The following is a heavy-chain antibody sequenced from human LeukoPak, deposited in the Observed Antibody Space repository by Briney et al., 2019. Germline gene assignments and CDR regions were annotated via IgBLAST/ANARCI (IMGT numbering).Heavy chain of an antibody. Sequence: PGGSLRLSCAAPGFTFSSYAMHWVRQAPGKGLEWVAVISYDGSNKYYADSVKARFTISRDNSKNTLYLQMNSLRAEDTAVYYCARDPVTSSRGYFDYWGQGTLVTVSS. D-gene: IGHD6-13*01. CDR1: GFTFSSYA. CDR2: ISYDGSNK. CDR3: ARDPVTSSRGYFDY. V-gene: IGHV3-30-3*01. J-gene: IGHJ4*02.